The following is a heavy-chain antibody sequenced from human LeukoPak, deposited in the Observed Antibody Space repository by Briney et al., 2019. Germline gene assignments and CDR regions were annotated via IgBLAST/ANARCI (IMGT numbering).Heavy chain of an antibody. D-gene: IGHD2-15*01. V-gene: IGHV3-30*02. J-gene: IGHJ6*03. Sequence: GGSLRLSCAASGFIFSSFGMHWVRQAPGKGLEWVAFIQDDESNKFYADSVKGRFTISRDNSKNTLLLQMNSLRPEDTALYYCAKQMVERPHYYYMDVWGKGTTVTVSS. CDR1: GFIFSSFG. CDR2: IQDDESNK. CDR3: AKQMVERPHYYYMDV.